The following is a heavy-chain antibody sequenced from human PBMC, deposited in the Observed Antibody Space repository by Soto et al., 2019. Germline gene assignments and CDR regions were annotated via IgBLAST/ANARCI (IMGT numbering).Heavy chain of an antibody. CDR1: GFTFSTYA. Sequence: GGSLRLSCAASGFTFSTYAMNWVRQAPGKGLEWVSGVNGGGGSTYYADSVKGRFTVSRDNSKNTIYLQMNSLRAEDTALYYCATAGVNDATWVYYYMDVWCKGPTVTVSS. D-gene: IGHD2-2*01. V-gene: IGHV3-23*01. J-gene: IGHJ6*03. CDR2: VNGGGGST. CDR3: ATAGVNDATWVYYYMDV.